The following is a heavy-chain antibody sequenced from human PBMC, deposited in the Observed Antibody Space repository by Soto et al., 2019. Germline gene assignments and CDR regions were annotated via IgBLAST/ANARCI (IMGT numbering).Heavy chain of an antibody. CDR1: GYTFTGYY. J-gene: IGHJ5*02. V-gene: IGHV1-2*04. Sequence: QVQLVQSGAEVKKPGASVKVSCKASGYTFTGYYMHWVRQAPGQGLEWMGWINPNSGGTNYAQKFQGWVTMTRDTSISTAYMELSRLRSDDTTVYYCARGSGSYYRPNWFDPWGQGTLVTVSS. D-gene: IGHD3-10*01. CDR2: INPNSGGT. CDR3: ARGSGSYYRPNWFDP.